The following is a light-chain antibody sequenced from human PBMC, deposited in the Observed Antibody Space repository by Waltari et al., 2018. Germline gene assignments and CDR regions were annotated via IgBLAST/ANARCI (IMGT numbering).Light chain of an antibody. CDR2: ANN. V-gene: IGLV1-44*01. Sequence: QSVLSQPPSATATPGQWVTISSSGSSSNIGINTVNWFQLLPGTTPKLLIYANNSRPSGVPGRFSGSKSGTSASLDISGLQSEDEADYYCAAWDDSLNVVIFGGGTKLSVL. CDR1: SSNIGINT. CDR3: AAWDDSLNVVI. J-gene: IGLJ2*01.